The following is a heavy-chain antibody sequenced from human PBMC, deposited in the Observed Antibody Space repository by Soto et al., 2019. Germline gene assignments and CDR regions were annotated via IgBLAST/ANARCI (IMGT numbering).Heavy chain of an antibody. J-gene: IGHJ5*02. CDR1: GGTFSSYA. CDR3: ARAYGSGSYYYNWFDP. V-gene: IGHV1-69*06. D-gene: IGHD3-10*01. CDR2: IIPIFGTA. Sequence: QVQLVQSGAEVKKLGSSVKVSCKASGGTFSSYAISWVRQAPGQGLEWMGGIIPIFGTANYAQKFQGRVTITADKSTSTAYMELSSLRSEDTAVYYCARAYGSGSYYYNWFDPWGQGTLVTVSS.